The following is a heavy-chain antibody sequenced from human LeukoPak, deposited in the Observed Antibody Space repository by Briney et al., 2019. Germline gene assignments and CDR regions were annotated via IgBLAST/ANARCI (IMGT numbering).Heavy chain of an antibody. V-gene: IGHV4-61*09. J-gene: IGHJ4*02. D-gene: IGHD3-22*01. CDR2: IHTSGTM. Sequence: KSSETLSLTCTVSGGSISSSSYYWSWIRQPAGRGLEWIVHIHTSGTMNYNASLKSRVRISVETSKNQFSLRLSSVTAADTAVYFCARGILRDYYDSSGFYHRGGVGYWGQGTLVTVSS. CDR1: GGSISSSSYY. CDR3: ARGILRDYYDSSGFYHRGGVGY.